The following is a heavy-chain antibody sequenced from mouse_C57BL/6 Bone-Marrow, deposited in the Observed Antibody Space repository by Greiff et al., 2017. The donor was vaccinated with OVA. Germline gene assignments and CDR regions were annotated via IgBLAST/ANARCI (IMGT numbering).Heavy chain of an antibody. CDR2: INPYNGGT. CDR1: GYTFTDYY. J-gene: IGHJ3*01. CDR3: APLLLRSAWFAY. D-gene: IGHD1-1*01. V-gene: IGHV1-19*01. Sequence: VQLKQSGPVLVKPGASVKMSCKASGYTFTDYYMNWVKQSHGKSLEWIGVINPYNGGTSYNQKFKGKATLTVDTSSSTAYIELNSLTSEASAVYYCAPLLLRSAWFAYWGQGTLVTVSA.